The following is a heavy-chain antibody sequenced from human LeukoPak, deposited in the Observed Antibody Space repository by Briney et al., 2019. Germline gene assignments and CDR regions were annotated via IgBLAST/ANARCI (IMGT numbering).Heavy chain of an antibody. J-gene: IGHJ3*02. CDR2: ITFSSSHI. CDR3: ASPSSSWTHDAFDI. Sequence: GGSLRLSCAASGFTFSGYVMTWVRQAPGKGLECVSSITFSSSHIYYADSVKGRFAISRDNTKDSLYLQMNSLRAEDTAVYYCASPSSSWTHDAFDIWGQGTMVTVSS. CDR1: GFTFSGYV. V-gene: IGHV3-21*01. D-gene: IGHD6-13*01.